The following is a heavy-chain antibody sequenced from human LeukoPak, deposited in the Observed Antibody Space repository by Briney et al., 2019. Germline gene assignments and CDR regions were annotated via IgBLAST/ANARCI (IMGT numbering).Heavy chain of an antibody. CDR2: IKSKTDGGTT. CDR3: TTARYYYGSEGGY. V-gene: IGHV3-15*01. CDR1: GFTFSNAW. Sequence: GGSLRLSCAASGFTFSNAWMNWVRQAPGKGLEWGGRIKSKTDGGTTDYAAPVKGRFTISRDDSKNTLYLQMNSLKTEDTAVYYCTTARYYYGSEGGYWGQGTLVTVSS. J-gene: IGHJ4*02. D-gene: IGHD3-10*01.